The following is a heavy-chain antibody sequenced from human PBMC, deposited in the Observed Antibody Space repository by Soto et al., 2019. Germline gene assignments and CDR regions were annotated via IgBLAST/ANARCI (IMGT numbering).Heavy chain of an antibody. V-gene: IGHV3-74*01. CDR3: ARGQVVGSPAPIYDY. J-gene: IGHJ4*02. CDR1: GFTFSSYW. D-gene: IGHD5-12*01. Sequence: GGSLRLSCPASGFTFSSYWIHWVRQAPEKGLVWVSRINTDGSSTTYADSVKGRFTISRDNAKNTMYLQMNSLRAEDTAVYYCARGQVVGSPAPIYDYWGQGTQVTVS. CDR2: INTDGSST.